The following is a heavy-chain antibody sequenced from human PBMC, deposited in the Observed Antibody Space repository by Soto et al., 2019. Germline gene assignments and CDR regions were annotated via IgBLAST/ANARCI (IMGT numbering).Heavy chain of an antibody. D-gene: IGHD3-16*02. CDR3: ARLANYVWGSYRTWYFDL. CDR2: IKQDGSEK. J-gene: IGHJ2*01. V-gene: IGHV3-7*05. CDR1: GFTLSSYW. Sequence: EVYLVESGGGLVQPGGSLRLSCAASGFTLSSYWMTWVRQAPGKGLEWVANIKQDGSEKYFVDSVKGRFTISRDNAKNSLYLQMNSLRAEDTAVYYCARLANYVWGSYRTWYFDLWGRGTLVTVSS.